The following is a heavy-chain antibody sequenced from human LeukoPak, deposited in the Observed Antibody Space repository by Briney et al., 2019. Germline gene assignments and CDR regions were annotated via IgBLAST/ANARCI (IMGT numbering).Heavy chain of an antibody. J-gene: IGHJ4*02. D-gene: IGHD7-27*01. V-gene: IGHV4-30-2*01. CDR3: ARESVGSNWEIDY. CDR1: GGSVSSGGYY. CDR2: IYHSGST. Sequence: KSSETLSLTCTVSGGSVSSGGYYWSWIRQPPGKGLEWIGYIYHSGSTYYNPSLKSRVTISVDRSKNQFSLKLSSVTAADTAVYYCARESVGSNWEIDYRGQGTLVTVSS.